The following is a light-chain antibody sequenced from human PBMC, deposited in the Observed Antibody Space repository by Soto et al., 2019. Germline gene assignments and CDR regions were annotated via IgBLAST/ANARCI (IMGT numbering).Light chain of an antibody. CDR2: GAS. Sequence: EIVMTQSPATLSVSPGERATLSCRASQSVSSNLAWYQQKPGQAPRLLIYGASTRATGIPARFSGSGSGTEFTLTISSLQSEYFAIFYCQHYNHWPPWTFGQGTKVEIK. V-gene: IGKV3-15*01. CDR1: QSVSSN. J-gene: IGKJ1*01. CDR3: QHYNHWPPWT.